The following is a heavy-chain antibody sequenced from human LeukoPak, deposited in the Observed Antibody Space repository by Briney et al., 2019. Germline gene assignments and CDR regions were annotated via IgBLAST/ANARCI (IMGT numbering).Heavy chain of an antibody. J-gene: IGHJ4*02. Sequence: SETLSLTCTLYADSISTSSDYTGWIRKPPGKGLEWIGSIYYSKNTYYNPSLKSRVTISADTSKNQLSLTLGSVSATDTAVYYCVSPRGFSYGYFDYWGQGTLVTVSS. D-gene: IGHD5-18*01. CDR2: IYYSKNT. V-gene: IGHV4-39*01. CDR3: VSPRGFSYGYFDY. CDR1: ADSISTSSDY.